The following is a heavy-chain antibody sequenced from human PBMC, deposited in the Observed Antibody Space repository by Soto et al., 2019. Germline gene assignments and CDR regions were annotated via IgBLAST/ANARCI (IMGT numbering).Heavy chain of an antibody. CDR3: ASVGGYCSGGSCYSGYFDY. CDR1: GFTFSSYW. V-gene: IGHV3-74*01. Sequence: GGSLRLSCAASGFTFSSYWMHWVRQAPGKGLVWVSRINSDGSSTSYADSVKGRFTISRDNAKNTLYLQMNSLRAEDTAVYYCASVGGYCSGGSCYSGYFDYWGQGTLVTVSS. CDR2: INSDGSST. J-gene: IGHJ4*02. D-gene: IGHD2-15*01.